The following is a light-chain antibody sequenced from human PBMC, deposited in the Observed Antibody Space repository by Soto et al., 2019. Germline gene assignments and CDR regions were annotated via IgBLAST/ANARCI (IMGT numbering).Light chain of an antibody. CDR3: SSEVCSNTFLV. Sequence: QYVLTQPPSASGSPGQSVTISCTGTSSDVGGYNYVSWYQQHSGKAPNLMIYEVSKRPSGVPDRFSGSKSGNPASLTVSGLQAEDEADDSASSEVCSNTFLVFG. V-gene: IGLV2-8*01. J-gene: IGLJ1*01. CDR1: SSDVGGYNY. CDR2: EVS.